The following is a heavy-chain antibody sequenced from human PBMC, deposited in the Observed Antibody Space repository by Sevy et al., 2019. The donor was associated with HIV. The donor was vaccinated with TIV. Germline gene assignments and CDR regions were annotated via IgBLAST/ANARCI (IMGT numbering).Heavy chain of an antibody. J-gene: IGHJ6*02. Sequence: GGSLRLSCAASGFTVSSNYMSWVRQAPGKGLEWVSVIYSGGSTYYADSVKGRFTISRDNSKNTLYLQMNSLRAEDTAMYYCARDLTMVRGIDHYYYYYGMDVWGQGTTVTVSS. CDR3: ARDLTMVRGIDHYYYYYGMDV. CDR2: IYSGGST. CDR1: GFTVSSNY. V-gene: IGHV3-53*01. D-gene: IGHD3-10*01.